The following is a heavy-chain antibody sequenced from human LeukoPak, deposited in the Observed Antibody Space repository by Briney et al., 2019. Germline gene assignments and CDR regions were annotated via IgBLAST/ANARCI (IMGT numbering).Heavy chain of an antibody. CDR1: GFTFSSYS. D-gene: IGHD5-12*01. Sequence: PGGSLRLSCAASGFTFSSYSMNWVRQAPGKGLEWVSSISSSSSYIYYADSVKGRFTISRDNSKNTLYLQMNSLRAEDTAVYYCAKDESSGYDPDAFDIWGQGTMVTVSS. V-gene: IGHV3-21*04. CDR2: ISSSSSYI. CDR3: AKDESSGYDPDAFDI. J-gene: IGHJ3*02.